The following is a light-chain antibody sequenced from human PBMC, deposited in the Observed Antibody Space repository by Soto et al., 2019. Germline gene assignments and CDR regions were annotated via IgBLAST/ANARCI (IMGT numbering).Light chain of an antibody. J-gene: IGKJ2*01. CDR1: QSIKNW. CDR2: KAS. Sequence: DIQMTQSPSTLSASVGDRVTITCRASQSIKNWLAWYQQKPGEAPKLLIYKASTLESGVPSRFSGSGSGTDFTLTISSLQPEDFATYYCQQLTNFRFTFGQGTKLDVK. V-gene: IGKV1-5*03. CDR3: QQLTNFRFT.